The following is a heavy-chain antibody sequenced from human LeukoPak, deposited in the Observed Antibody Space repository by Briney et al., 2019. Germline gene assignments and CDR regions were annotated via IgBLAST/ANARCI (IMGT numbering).Heavy chain of an antibody. J-gene: IGHJ4*02. CDR2: IHHSGTT. CDR3: AREGVFYDILTAYYRPYYFDF. V-gene: IGHV4-34*01. Sequence: PSETLSLTCAVYGGSFSGYYWSWLRQPPGKGLEWIGEIHHSGTTNYNPSLKSRVTISVDTSKSQFSLKLSSVTAADTAVYYCAREGVFYDILTAYYRPYYFDFWGQGTLVTVSS. CDR1: GGSFSGYY. D-gene: IGHD3-9*01.